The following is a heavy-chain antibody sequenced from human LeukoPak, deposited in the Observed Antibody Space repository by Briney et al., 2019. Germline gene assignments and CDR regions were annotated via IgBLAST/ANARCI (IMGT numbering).Heavy chain of an antibody. D-gene: IGHD1-26*01. CDR1: GFTFSSYS. V-gene: IGHV3-21*04. J-gene: IGHJ6*02. Sequence: GGSLRLSCAASGFTFSSYSMNWVRQAPGEGLEWVSSISSSSSYIYYADSVKGRFTISRDNAKNSLYLQMNSLRAEDTAVFYCAKDREYSGSYRPGPTRYYYGMDVWGQGTTVTVSS. CDR2: ISSSSSYI. CDR3: AKDREYSGSYRPGPTRYYYGMDV.